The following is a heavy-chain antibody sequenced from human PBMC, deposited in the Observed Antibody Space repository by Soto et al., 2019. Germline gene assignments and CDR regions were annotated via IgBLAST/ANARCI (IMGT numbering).Heavy chain of an antibody. V-gene: IGHV5-51*01. D-gene: IGHD3-3*01. CDR3: ARAIFWSGYYTGMNGLDV. Sequence: GESLKISCKGSGYSFTSYWIGWVRQIPGKGLEWMGIIYPGDSDTRYSPSFQGQVTISADKSISTAYLQWSSLKASDTAMYYCARAIFWSGYYTGMNGLDVWGQGTTVTVSS. J-gene: IGHJ6*02. CDR2: IYPGDSDT. CDR1: GYSFTSYW.